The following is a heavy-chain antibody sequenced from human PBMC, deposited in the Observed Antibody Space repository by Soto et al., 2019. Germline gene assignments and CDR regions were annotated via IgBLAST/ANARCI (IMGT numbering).Heavy chain of an antibody. CDR1: GGTFSSYA. Sequence: QVQLVQSGAEVKKPGSSVKVSCKASGGTFSSYAISWVRQAPGQGLEWMGGIIPIFGTANYAQKFQGRVTITADESTSTAYMELSSLRSEDTAVYYCAKSIFVVVIIAPSDYYYGMDVWGQGPTVTVSS. CDR2: IIPIFGTA. V-gene: IGHV1-69*01. J-gene: IGHJ6*02. CDR3: AKSIFVVVIIAPSDYYYGMDV. D-gene: IGHD3-3*01.